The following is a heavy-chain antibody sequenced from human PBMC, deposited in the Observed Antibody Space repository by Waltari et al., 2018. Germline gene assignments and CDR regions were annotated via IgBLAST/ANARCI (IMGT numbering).Heavy chain of an antibody. J-gene: IGHJ1*01. CDR2: ISWDGGST. CDR3: AKVPVGATNYFQH. CDR1: GFTFDDYT. Sequence: EVQLVESGGVVVQPGGSLRLSCAASGFTFDDYTMHWVRQAPGKGLEWVSLISWDGGSTYYADSVKGRSTISRDNSKNSLYLQMNSLRTEDTALYYCAKVPVGATNYFQHWGQGTLVTVSS. V-gene: IGHV3-43*01. D-gene: IGHD1-26*01.